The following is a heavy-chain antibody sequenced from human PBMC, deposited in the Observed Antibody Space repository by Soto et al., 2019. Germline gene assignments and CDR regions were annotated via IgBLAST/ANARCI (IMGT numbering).Heavy chain of an antibody. CDR1: GFTVSSSY. D-gene: IGHD1-26*01. V-gene: IGHV3-66*04. J-gene: IGHJ2*01. CDR3: VRHVGFYWYFDV. CDR2: IYSGGNT. Sequence: EVQLVESGGGLVQPGGSLRLSCAASGFTVSSSYMGWVRQAPGKGLEWVSSIYSGGNTYYADSVRGRFTIHTDNSKDTLCLQMNSPRVDDTAMYYCVRHVGFYWYFDVWGRGTLVTISS.